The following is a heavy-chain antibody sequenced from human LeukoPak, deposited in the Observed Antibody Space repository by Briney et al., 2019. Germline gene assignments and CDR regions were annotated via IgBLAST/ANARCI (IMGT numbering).Heavy chain of an antibody. CDR3: AIDVSESSAYPLDY. CDR1: GFDFSSAW. D-gene: IGHD3-22*01. CDR2: IKSRTSGGTT. Sequence: PGGSLRLSCAVSGFDFSSAWMTWVRQAPGQGLEWVAHIKSRTSGGTTHYGAPVKGRFTISRDDSEKTMSLQMNGLKSEDTAVYYCAIDVSESSAYPLDYWGQGILVTVSS. J-gene: IGHJ4*02. V-gene: IGHV3-15*01.